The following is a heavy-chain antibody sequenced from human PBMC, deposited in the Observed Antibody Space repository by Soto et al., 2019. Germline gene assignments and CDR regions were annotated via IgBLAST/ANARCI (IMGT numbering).Heavy chain of an antibody. CDR1: GFAFSSYA. J-gene: IGHJ6*02. D-gene: IGHD3-16*01. CDR3: AKGILSATIGPYAMDV. CDR2: ISYDGNYI. Sequence: PGGSLRLSCEDSGFAFSSYAMHWVRQAPRKGLEWVGVISYDGNYIYYADSVKGRFTISRDNSKNTLYVQVNSLRPEDTAVYYCAKGILSATIGPYAMDVWGQGTTVTVSS. V-gene: IGHV3-30*18.